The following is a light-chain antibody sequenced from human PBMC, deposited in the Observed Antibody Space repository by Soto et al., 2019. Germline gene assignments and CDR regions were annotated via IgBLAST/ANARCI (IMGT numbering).Light chain of an antibody. Sequence: DIQMTQSPSTLSASVGDTVTITCRASQSIDRSLAWYQHKPGKAPKLLIYKASDLQRGVPSRFSGSGSGTEFTLTISSLQPDDLATYYCQQFDTTSRTLGQGTKVEIK. CDR2: KAS. V-gene: IGKV1-5*03. J-gene: IGKJ1*01. CDR1: QSIDRS. CDR3: QQFDTTSRT.